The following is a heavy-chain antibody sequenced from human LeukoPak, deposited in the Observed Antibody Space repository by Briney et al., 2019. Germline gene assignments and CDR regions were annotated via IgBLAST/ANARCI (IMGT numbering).Heavy chain of an antibody. CDR2: INQDGSEK. D-gene: IGHD1-26*01. V-gene: IGHV3-7*01. CDR1: GFMFPTYW. Sequence: PGGSLRLSCAASGFMFPTYWMSWVRQVPGKGLEWVANINQDGSEKYYVDSVKGRFTITRDNAKTSLYLQMNSLRAEDTGIYYCARDKVVGATYFDYWGQGILVTVSS. J-gene: IGHJ4*02. CDR3: ARDKVVGATYFDY.